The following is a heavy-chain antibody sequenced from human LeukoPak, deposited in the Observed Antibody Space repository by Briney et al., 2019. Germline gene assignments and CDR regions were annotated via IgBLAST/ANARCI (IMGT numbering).Heavy chain of an antibody. D-gene: IGHD2/OR15-2a*01. Sequence: GGSLGLSCAASGFTFSSYAMSWVRQAPGKGLEWVSAISGSGGSTYYADSVKGRFTISRDNSKNTLYLQMNSLRADDTAVYYCVSRGGASVFYYFDFWGQGTLVTVSS. V-gene: IGHV3-23*01. J-gene: IGHJ4*02. CDR1: GFTFSSYA. CDR2: ISGSGGST. CDR3: VSRGGASVFYYFDF.